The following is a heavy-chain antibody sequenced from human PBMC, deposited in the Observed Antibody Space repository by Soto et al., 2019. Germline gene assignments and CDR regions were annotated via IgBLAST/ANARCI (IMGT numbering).Heavy chain of an antibody. CDR1: GFTFSSYV. V-gene: IGHV3-21*01. CDR3: ARAWSSTSWHDH. J-gene: IGHJ4*02. CDR2: ISSISTYI. D-gene: IGHD2-2*01. Sequence: GGSLRLSCAASGFTFSSYVMNWVRQAPGKGLEWVSSISSISTYIYYADSVKGRFTISRDNAKNSLYLQMNSLRGEDTAVYYCARAWSSTSWHDHWGQGTLVTVSS.